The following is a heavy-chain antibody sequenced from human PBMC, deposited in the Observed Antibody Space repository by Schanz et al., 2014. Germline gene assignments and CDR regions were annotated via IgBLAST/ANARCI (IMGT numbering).Heavy chain of an antibody. V-gene: IGHV3-23*04. CDR3: ARDGGRDGYNLAFDV. CDR2: ISGSGGDT. Sequence: EVQVVESGGDLVQPGGSLRLSCAASGFTFSSYAMSWVRQAPGKGLEWVSAISGSGGDTYYADSVKGRFTISRDNSKNTLYLQMNSLRAEDTAVYFCARDGGRDGYNLAFDVWGQGTLVTVSS. D-gene: IGHD5-12*01. J-gene: IGHJ3*01. CDR1: GFTFSSYA.